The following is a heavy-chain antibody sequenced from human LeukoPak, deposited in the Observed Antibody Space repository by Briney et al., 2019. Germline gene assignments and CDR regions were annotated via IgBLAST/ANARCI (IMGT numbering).Heavy chain of an antibody. Sequence: GGSLRLSCAASAFTFSTYAMSWVRQAPGKRLEWVSGVSGSGGSTYYADSVKGRFTISRDNSQNTLYLQLNSLSVEDTAEYYCAKTLRESSGREYFDLWGRGTLVTVSS. CDR3: AKTLRESSGREYFDL. CDR1: AFTFSTYA. D-gene: IGHD6-19*01. J-gene: IGHJ2*01. CDR2: VSGSGGST. V-gene: IGHV3-23*01.